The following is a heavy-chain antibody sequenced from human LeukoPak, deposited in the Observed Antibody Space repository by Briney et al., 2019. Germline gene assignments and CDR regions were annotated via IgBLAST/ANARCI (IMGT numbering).Heavy chain of an antibody. CDR2: IYHSGST. Sequence: SGTLSLTCAVSGGSISSSNWWSWVRQPPGKGLEWTGEIYHSGSTNYNPSLKSRVTISVDKSKNQFSLKLSSVTAADTAVYYCARGGSGSYYGWYFDLWGRGTLVTVSS. CDR3: ARGGSGSYYGWYFDL. D-gene: IGHD1-26*01. CDR1: GGSISSSNW. J-gene: IGHJ2*01. V-gene: IGHV4-4*02.